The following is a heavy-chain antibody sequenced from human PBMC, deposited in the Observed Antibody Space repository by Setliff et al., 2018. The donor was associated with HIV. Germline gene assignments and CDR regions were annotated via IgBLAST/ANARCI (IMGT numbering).Heavy chain of an antibody. V-gene: IGHV1-18*01. D-gene: IGHD6-19*01. J-gene: IGHJ4*02. CDR2: TSAYNGNT. Sequence: ASVKVSCKASGGTFSSYAISWVRQAPGQGLEWMGWTSAYNGNTNYAQKLQGRVTMTTDTSTSTAYMELRSLRSDDTAVYHCARGHSSGWYEGRYWGQGTLVTVSS. CDR1: GGTFSSYA. CDR3: ARGHSSGWYEGRY.